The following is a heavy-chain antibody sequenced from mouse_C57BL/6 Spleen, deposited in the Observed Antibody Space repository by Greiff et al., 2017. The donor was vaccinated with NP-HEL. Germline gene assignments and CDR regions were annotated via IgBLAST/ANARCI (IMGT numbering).Heavy chain of an antibody. CDR1: GYTFTSYW. J-gene: IGHJ3*01. CDR2: IDPSDSYT. V-gene: IGHV1-69*01. D-gene: IGHD1-1*01. CDR3: ARGGYYGSSPWFAY. Sequence: QVQLQQPGAELVMPGASVKLSCKASGYTFTSYWMHWVKQRPGQGLEWIGEIDPSDSYTNYNQKFKGKSTLTVDKSSSTAYMQLSSLTSEYSAVYYCARGGYYGSSPWFAYWGQGTLVTVSA.